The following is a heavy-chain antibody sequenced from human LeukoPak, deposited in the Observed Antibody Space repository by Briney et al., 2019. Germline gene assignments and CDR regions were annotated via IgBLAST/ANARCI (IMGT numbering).Heavy chain of an antibody. CDR2: MSPNNGNT. Sequence: ASVKVSCKASGGTFSSYAICWVRQAPGQGLEWMGWMSPNNGNTGYAQKFQGRVTMTRDTSINTAYMELSSLGSEDTAVYYCASNPPRTGDFNYWGQGALVTVSS. V-gene: IGHV1-8*02. J-gene: IGHJ4*02. CDR1: GGTFSSYA. D-gene: IGHD7-27*01. CDR3: ASNPPRTGDFNY.